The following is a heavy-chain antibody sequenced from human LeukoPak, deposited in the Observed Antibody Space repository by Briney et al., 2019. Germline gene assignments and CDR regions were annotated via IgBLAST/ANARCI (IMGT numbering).Heavy chain of an antibody. CDR2: IKQDGSEK. CDR3: ARDRGYCSSTSCYGFYYYYYYMDV. V-gene: IGHV3-7*01. CDR1: GFTFSSYW. Sequence: GGSLRLSCAASGFTFSSYWMSWARQAPGKGLEWVANIKQDGSEKYYVDSVKGRFTISRDNAKNSLYLQMNSLRAEDTAVYYCARDRGYCSSTSCYGFYYYYYYMDVWGKGTTVTVSS. D-gene: IGHD2-2*01. J-gene: IGHJ6*03.